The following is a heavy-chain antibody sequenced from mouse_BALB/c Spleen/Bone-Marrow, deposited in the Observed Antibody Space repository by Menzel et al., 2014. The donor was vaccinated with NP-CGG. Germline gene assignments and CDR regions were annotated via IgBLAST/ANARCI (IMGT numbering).Heavy chain of an antibody. CDR3: ASSSMVA. V-gene: IGHV2-2*02. D-gene: IGHD2-10*02. J-gene: IGHJ2*01. CDR1: GFSLTSYG. Sequence: VQLQQSGPGLVQPSQSLSITCTASGFSLTSYGVHWVRQSPGKGLEWLGVIWSGGSTDYNAALISRLSISKDNSKSQVFFKMNSLQANDTAIYYCASSSMVAWGQGTTLTVSS. CDR2: IWSGGST.